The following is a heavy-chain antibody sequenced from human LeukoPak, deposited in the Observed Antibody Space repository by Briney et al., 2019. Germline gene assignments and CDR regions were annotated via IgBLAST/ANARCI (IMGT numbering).Heavy chain of an antibody. D-gene: IGHD5-18*01. V-gene: IGHV3-30*18. Sequence: GGSLRLSCAASGFTFSSYDMHWVRQAPGKGLELVAVISNDGSNKYYAASVKGRFTISRDNSKNTLYLQMNSRRPEDTAVYYCAKGPSGNRFGSYGMGVWGQGTTVTVSS. CDR3: AKGPSGNRFGSYGMGV. CDR2: ISNDGSNK. CDR1: GFTFSSYD. J-gene: IGHJ6*02.